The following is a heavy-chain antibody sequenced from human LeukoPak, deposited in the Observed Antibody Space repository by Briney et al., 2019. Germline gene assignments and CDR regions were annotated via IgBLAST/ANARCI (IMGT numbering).Heavy chain of an antibody. D-gene: IGHD3-3*01. CDR1: GGTFSSYA. CDR2: IIPIFGTA. CDR3: ARGVGGFYDFWSGYPPNDAFDI. Sequence: SVKVSCKASGGTFSSYAISWVRQAPGQGLEWMGGIIPIFGTANYAQEFQGRVTITTDESTSTAYMELSSLRSEDTAVYYCARGVGGFYDFWSGYPPNDAFDIWGQGTMVTVSS. J-gene: IGHJ3*02. V-gene: IGHV1-69*05.